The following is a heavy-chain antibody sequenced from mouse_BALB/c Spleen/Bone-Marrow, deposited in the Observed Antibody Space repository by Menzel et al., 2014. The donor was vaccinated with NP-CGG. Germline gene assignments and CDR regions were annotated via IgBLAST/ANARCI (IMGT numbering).Heavy chain of an antibody. CDR2: INPGSGGT. V-gene: IGHV1-54*01. D-gene: IGHD2-12*01. CDR3: ARLRRGGFYTMDY. CDR1: GYAFXNYL. Sequence: VQLQQSGAEVVRPGTSVKVSRKASGYAFXNYLIDWVKQRPGQGLEWIGVINPGSGGTNYNEKFKGKATLTADKSSSTAYMQFSSLTSDDSAVYFCARLRRGGFYTMDYWGQGTSVTVSS. J-gene: IGHJ4*01.